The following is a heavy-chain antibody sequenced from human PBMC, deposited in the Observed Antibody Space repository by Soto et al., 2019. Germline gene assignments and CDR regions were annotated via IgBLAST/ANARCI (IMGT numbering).Heavy chain of an antibody. Sequence: EVQPVESGGGLVQPGGSLRLSCAASGFSLSSYWMSWVRQAPGKGLEWVANMNQDGSESDYVGSVKGRFTFTRDNAKNSLYLQMNSLRAEDTAVYYCARLSTSAGRRDLACWGQGTLVTVSS. V-gene: IGHV3-7*01. CDR1: GFSLSSYW. J-gene: IGHJ4*02. CDR2: MNQDGSES. CDR3: ARLSTSAGRRDLAC.